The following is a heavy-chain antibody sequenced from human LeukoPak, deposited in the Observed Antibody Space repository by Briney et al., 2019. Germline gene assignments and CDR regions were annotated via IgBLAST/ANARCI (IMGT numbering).Heavy chain of an antibody. V-gene: IGHV5-51*01. CDR1: GYSFTSYW. Sequence: GESLKISCKGSGYSFTSYWIAWVRQMPGKGLEWMGIIYPGDSDTRYSPSFQGQVTISADKSISTAYLQWSSLKASDTAMYYCAVGYSGYDYMDWFDPWGQGTLVTVSS. CDR3: AVGYSGYDYMDWFDP. CDR2: IYPGDSDT. D-gene: IGHD5-12*01. J-gene: IGHJ5*02.